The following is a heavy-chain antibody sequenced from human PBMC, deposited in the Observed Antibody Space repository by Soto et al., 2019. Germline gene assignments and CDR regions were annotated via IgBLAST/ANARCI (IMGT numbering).Heavy chain of an antibody. CDR3: ARVPEAGRPLLDY. V-gene: IGHV3-33*01. CDR2: IWYDGSNE. J-gene: IGHJ4*02. CDR1: GFIFSDFA. D-gene: IGHD6-6*01. Sequence: PGGSLRLSCAASGFIFSDFAMHWVRQAPGKGLEWVAEIWYDGSNEYYGDSVKGRFTISRDNSKNTLYLKLNSLRAEDTAVYYCARVPEAGRPLLDYWGQGARVTVSS.